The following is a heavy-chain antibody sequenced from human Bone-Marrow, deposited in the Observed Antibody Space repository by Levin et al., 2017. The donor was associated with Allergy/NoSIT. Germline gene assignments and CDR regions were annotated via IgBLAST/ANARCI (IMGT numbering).Heavy chain of an antibody. V-gene: IGHV1-2*02. J-gene: IGHJ4*02. Sequence: PVASVKVSCKTSGYRFTDYYIQFLRQAPGQGLEWVGWINADSGDTYYAQKFQGRVIVTRDTSISTVYMELSRLTSDDTAIYYCAREKIGCSTDNCYFDPWGQGTPVTVSS. D-gene: IGHD2-8*02. CDR2: INADSGDT. CDR1: GYRFTDYY. CDR3: AREKIGCSTDNCYFDP.